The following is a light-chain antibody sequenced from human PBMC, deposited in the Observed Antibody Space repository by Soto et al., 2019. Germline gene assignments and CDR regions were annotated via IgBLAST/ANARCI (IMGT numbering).Light chain of an antibody. V-gene: IGKV1-5*03. CDR2: RAS. CDR3: HYYNICTLWT. CDR1: QSVGIW. Sequence: DIQMTQSPSTLSAAVGDRVTITCRASQSVGIWLAWYQQKPGKAPKLLIYRASSLQSGVPSRFSGSGSGTEFTLSISSLQPDDFATYYCHYYNICTLWTFGQGTKVEVK. J-gene: IGKJ1*01.